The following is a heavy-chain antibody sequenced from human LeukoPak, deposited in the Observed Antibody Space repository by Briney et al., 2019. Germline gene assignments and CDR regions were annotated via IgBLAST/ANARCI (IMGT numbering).Heavy chain of an antibody. CDR2: ISGSGGST. CDR3: AKDQQVVVTAADY. J-gene: IGHJ4*02. CDR1: GFIFTNYN. V-gene: IGHV3-23*01. D-gene: IGHD2-21*02. Sequence: GGSLRLSCAASGFIFTNYNLNWVRQAPGKGLEWVSAISGSGGSTYYADSVKGRFTISRDNSKNTLYLQMNSLRAEDTAVYYCAKDQQVVVTAADYWGQGTLVTVSS.